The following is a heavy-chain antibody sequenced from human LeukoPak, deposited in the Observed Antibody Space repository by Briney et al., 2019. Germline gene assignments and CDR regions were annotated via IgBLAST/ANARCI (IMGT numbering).Heavy chain of an antibody. Sequence: PGRSLRLSCAASGFTFDDYAMHWVRQAPGKGLEWVSGISWNSGSIGYADSVKGRFTISRDNAKNSLYLQMNSLRAEDTALYYCAKGHPRSGYYEYYFDYWGQGTLVTVSS. J-gene: IGHJ4*02. D-gene: IGHD3-22*01. CDR1: GFTFDDYA. CDR3: AKGHPRSGYYEYYFDY. V-gene: IGHV3-9*01. CDR2: ISWNSGSI.